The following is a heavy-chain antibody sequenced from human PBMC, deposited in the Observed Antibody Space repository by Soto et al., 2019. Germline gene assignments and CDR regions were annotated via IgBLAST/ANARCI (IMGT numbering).Heavy chain of an antibody. CDR3: ARGVVVTAISYYYYYYGMDV. D-gene: IGHD2-21*02. CDR1: GGSLSGYY. J-gene: IGHJ6*02. Sequence: PSATLSLTCAVYGGSLSGYYWSWIRQTPGKGLEWIGEINHSGSTKYNPSLKSRVTISVDTSKKQFSLKLSSVTAADTAVYYCARGVVVTAISYYYYYYGMDVRGQGTTVTVSS. V-gene: IGHV4-34*01. CDR2: INHSGST.